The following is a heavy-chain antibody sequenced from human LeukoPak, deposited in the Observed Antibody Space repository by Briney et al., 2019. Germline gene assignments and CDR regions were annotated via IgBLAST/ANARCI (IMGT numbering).Heavy chain of an antibody. CDR1: GYTFTSYY. J-gene: IGHJ4*02. V-gene: IGHV1-46*01. D-gene: IGHD3-3*01. CDR2: INPSGGST. CDR3: AKTLRFLEWSTFDY. Sequence: ASVKVSCKASGYTFTSYYMHWVRQAPGQGLEWMGIINPSGGSTSYAQKFQGRITMTRDTSTTTVYMELSSLRSEDTAVYYCAKTLRFLEWSTFDYWGQGTLVTVSS.